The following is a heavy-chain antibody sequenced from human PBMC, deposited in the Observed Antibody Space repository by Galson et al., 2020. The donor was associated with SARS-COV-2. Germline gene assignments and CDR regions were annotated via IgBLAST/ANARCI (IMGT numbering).Heavy chain of an antibody. J-gene: IGHJ6*02. Sequence: GGSLRLSCAASGFTFSDYYMSWIRQAPGKGLEWVSYISSSGSTIYYADSVKGRFTISRDNAKNSLYLQMNSLRAEDTAVYYCARDMRDGYNYVPKTYYYYGMDVWGQGTTVTVSS. CDR3: ARDMRDGYNYVPKTYYYYGMDV. CDR1: GFTFSDYY. D-gene: IGHD5-12*01. V-gene: IGHV3-11*01. CDR2: ISSSGSTI.